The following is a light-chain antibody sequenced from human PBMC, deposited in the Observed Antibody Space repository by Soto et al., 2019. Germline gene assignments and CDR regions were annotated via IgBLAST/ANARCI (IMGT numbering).Light chain of an antibody. CDR2: DAS. V-gene: IGKV1-13*02. Sequence: AIQLTQSPTSLSASVGDRVTITCRASQGISSALAGYRHKPGKSPKVLVYDASSLESGVPSTFSGSGSGTDFTLTISSLQPEDFATYFCQQFSSYPLTFGGGTKVEIK. J-gene: IGKJ4*01. CDR1: QGISSA. CDR3: QQFSSYPLT.